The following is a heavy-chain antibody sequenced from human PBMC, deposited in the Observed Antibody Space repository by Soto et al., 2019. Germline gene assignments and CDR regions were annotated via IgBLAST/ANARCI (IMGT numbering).Heavy chain of an antibody. D-gene: IGHD3-22*01. J-gene: IGHJ6*02. CDR3: ARDKIGGDSIGYYRRYYDGLDV. CDR1: GYTFTGYY. V-gene: IGHV1-2*04. CDR2: INPNSGGT. Sequence: DSVKVSCKASGYTFTGYYMHWVRQAPGQGLEWMGWINPNSGGTNYAQKFQGWVTMTRDTSISTAYMELSRLRSDDTAVYYCARDKIGGDSIGYYRRYYDGLDVPAQRTTVTGSS.